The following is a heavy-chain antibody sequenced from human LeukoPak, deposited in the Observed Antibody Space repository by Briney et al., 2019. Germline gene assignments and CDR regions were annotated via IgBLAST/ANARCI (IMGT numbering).Heavy chain of an antibody. D-gene: IGHD2-2*01. CDR1: GFTFTSSA. CDR3: ARVESSDVVVPAAISWFDP. J-gene: IGHJ5*02. V-gene: IGHV1-58*02. CDR2: IVVGSGNT. Sequence: SVKVSCKASGFTFTSSAMQWVRQARGQRLEWIGWIVVGSGNTNYAQKFQERVTITRDMSTSTAYMELSSLRSEDTAVYYCARVESSDVVVPAAISWFDPWGQGTLVTVSS.